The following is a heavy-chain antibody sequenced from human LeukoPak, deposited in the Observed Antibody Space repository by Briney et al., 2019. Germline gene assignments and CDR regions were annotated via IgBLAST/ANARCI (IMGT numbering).Heavy chain of an antibody. J-gene: IGHJ5*02. D-gene: IGHD4/OR15-4a*01. Sequence: SETLSLTCTVSGGSISSYYWSWIRQPPGKGLEWVGYIYYSGSTNYNPSLKSRVTISVDTSKNQFALKLSSVTAADTAVYYCARSRGLYNWFDPWGQGTLVTVSS. V-gene: IGHV4-59*01. CDR1: GGSISSYY. CDR2: IYYSGST. CDR3: ARSRGLYNWFDP.